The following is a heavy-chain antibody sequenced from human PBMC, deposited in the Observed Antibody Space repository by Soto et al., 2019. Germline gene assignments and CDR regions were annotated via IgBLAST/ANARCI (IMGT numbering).Heavy chain of an antibody. D-gene: IGHD6-19*01. J-gene: IGHJ4*02. CDR2: ISYDGSNK. CDR3: AKDRRVVAVAAPFDY. Sequence: GGSLRLSCAASGFTFSSYGMHWVRQAPGKGLEWVAVISYDGSNKYYADSVKGRFTISRDNSKNTLYLQMNSLRAEDTAVYYYAKDRRVVAVAAPFDYWGQGTLVTVSS. V-gene: IGHV3-30*18. CDR1: GFTFSSYG.